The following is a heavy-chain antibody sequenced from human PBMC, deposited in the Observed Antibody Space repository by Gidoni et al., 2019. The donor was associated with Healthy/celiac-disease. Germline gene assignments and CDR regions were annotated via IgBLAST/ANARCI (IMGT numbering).Heavy chain of an antibody. CDR1: GYTFTGYY. J-gene: IGHJ3*02. CDR3: AREITIFGVGTSGAFDI. D-gene: IGHD3-3*01. V-gene: IGHV1-2*02. CDR2: INPNSGGT. Sequence: QVQLVQSGAEVKKPGASVTVSCKASGYTFTGYYMHWVRQAPGQGLEWMGWINPNSGGTNYAQKFQGRVTMTRDTSISTAYMELSRLRSDDTAVYYCAREITIFGVGTSGAFDIWGQGTMVTVSS.